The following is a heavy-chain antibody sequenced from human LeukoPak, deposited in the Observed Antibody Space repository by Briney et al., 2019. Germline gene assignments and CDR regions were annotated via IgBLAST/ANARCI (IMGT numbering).Heavy chain of an antibody. V-gene: IGHV4-4*07. Sequence: SETLSLTCTVSGGSISGYYWSWIRQPAGKGLEWIGRIYASGTTRYNPSLESRVTMSVDTSKNQFSLKLTSVTAADTAVYFCARGLSAAYDYNWFDSWGQGTLVTVSS. CDR2: IYASGTT. CDR1: GGSISGYY. CDR3: ARGLSAAYDYNWFDS. J-gene: IGHJ5*01. D-gene: IGHD5-12*01.